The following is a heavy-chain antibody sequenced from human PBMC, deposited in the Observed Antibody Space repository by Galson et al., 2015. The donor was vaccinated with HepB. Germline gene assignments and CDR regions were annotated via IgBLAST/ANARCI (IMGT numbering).Heavy chain of an antibody. Sequence: SLRLSCAASGAIFSGSAIHWVRQAPGKGLERVGHIRPKEHFYATSYSASVGGRFTISRDDSKNTAFLHMNSLRVEDTAAYYCIRHVEYYRPYWGQGSLVTVSS. V-gene: IGHV3-73*01. J-gene: IGHJ4*02. D-gene: IGHD2/OR15-2a*01. CDR1: GAIFSGSA. CDR2: IRPKEHFYAT. CDR3: IRHVEYYRPY.